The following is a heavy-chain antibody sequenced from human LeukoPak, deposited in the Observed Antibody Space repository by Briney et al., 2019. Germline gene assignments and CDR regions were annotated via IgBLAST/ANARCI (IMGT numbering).Heavy chain of an antibody. CDR1: GYTFAGYN. D-gene: IGHD4-11*01. J-gene: IGHJ4*02. CDR2: INPNSGET. CDR3: AREMTTVKGYFDS. Sequence: GASVKVSCKASGYTFAGYNIHWVRQAPGQGFEWMAWINPNSGETAYAQNFQGRVTATSDTSISTAYMELSGLTSDDTAVYFCAREMTTVKGYFDSWGQGTLVTAPS. V-gene: IGHV1-2*02.